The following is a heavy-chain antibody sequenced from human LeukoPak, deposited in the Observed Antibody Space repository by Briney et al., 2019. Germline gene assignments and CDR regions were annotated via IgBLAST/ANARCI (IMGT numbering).Heavy chain of an antibody. Sequence: GGSLRLSCAASGFTFSSYWMSWVRQAPGKGLEWVANIKQDGSEKYYVDSVKGRFTISRDNAKNSLYLQMNSLRAEDTAVYYCARGAPHDYGDYFDYWGQGTLVTVSS. CDR2: IKQDGSEK. CDR1: GFTFSSYW. J-gene: IGHJ4*02. D-gene: IGHD4-17*01. CDR3: ARGAPHDYGDYFDY. V-gene: IGHV3-7*01.